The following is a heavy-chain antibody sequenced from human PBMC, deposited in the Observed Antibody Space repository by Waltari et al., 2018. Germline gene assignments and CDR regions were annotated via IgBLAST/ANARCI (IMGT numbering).Heavy chain of an antibody. CDR1: GGSISSYY. CDR3: ARDRGSGSHYYYSGMDV. V-gene: IGHV4-4*07. Sequence: QVQLQESGPGLVKPSETLSLTCTVSGGSISSYYWSWIRQPAGKGLEWIGRIYTSGSTNYNPSLKSRGTMSVDTSKNQFSLKLSSVTAADTAVYYCARDRGSGSHYYYSGMDVWGQGTTVTVSS. D-gene: IGHD3-10*01. J-gene: IGHJ6*02. CDR2: IYTSGST.